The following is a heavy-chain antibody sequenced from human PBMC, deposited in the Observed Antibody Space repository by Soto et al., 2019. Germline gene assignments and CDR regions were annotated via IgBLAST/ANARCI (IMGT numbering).Heavy chain of an antibody. Sequence: KVSCKASGFTFTSSAMQWVRQARGQRLEWIGWIVVGSGNTNYAQKFQERVTITRDMSTSTAYMELSSLRSEDTAVYYCKYGSSIGYYFDYWGQGTLVTVSS. CDR2: IVVGSGNT. V-gene: IGHV1-58*02. CDR1: GFTFTSSA. J-gene: IGHJ4*02. CDR3: KYGSSIGYYFDY. D-gene: IGHD3-10*01.